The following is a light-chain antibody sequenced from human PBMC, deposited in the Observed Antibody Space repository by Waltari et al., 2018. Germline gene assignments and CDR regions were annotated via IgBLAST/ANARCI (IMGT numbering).Light chain of an antibody. CDR1: SSDVCGYNY. CDR3: SSYSRTSTLVV. J-gene: IGLJ2*01. CDR2: DVS. V-gene: IGLV2-14*03. Sequence: QSALTQPASVSGSPGQSITFSCTGDSSDVCGYNYVSWYQQQPGKAPRLMIYDVSIRPSGVSNRFSGSKSGNTASLTISGLQAEDEADYYCSSYSRTSTLVVFGGGTKLTVL.